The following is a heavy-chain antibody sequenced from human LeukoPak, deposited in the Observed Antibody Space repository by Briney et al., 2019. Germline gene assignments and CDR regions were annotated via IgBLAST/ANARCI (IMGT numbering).Heavy chain of an antibody. CDR3: ARVGEYYEALDY. CDR2: IYYSGST. Sequence: SETLSLTCTVSGGSISSGDYYWSWIRRPPGKGLEWIGYIYYSGSTYYNPSLKSRVTISVDTSKNQFSLKLSSVTAADTAVYYCARVGEYYEALDYWGQGTLVTVSS. D-gene: IGHD3-16*01. V-gene: IGHV4-30-4*08. J-gene: IGHJ4*02. CDR1: GGSISSGDYY.